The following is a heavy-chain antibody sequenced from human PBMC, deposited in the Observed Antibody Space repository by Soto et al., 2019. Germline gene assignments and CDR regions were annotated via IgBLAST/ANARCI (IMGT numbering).Heavy chain of an antibody. CDR1: GGSISSGGYY. V-gene: IGHV4-31*03. CDR2: IYYSGST. D-gene: IGHD5-12*01. Sequence: SETLSLTCTVSGGSISSGGYYWSWIRQHPGKGLEWIGYIYYSGSTYYNPSLKSRVTISVDTSKNQFSLKLSSVTAADTAVYYCARCPRVGYGGAWYFDLWGRGTLVTVSS. CDR3: ARCPRVGYGGAWYFDL. J-gene: IGHJ2*01.